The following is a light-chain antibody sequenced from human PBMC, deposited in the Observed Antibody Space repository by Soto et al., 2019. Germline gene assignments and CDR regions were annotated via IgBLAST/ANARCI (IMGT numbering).Light chain of an antibody. CDR1: ESVSSK. Sequence: EIVLKQSPATLSVSPGERATLSCRASESVSSKLVWYQKKPGQAPRLLIHDASTRATGIPARFSGSGSGTDFTLTISRLEPEDFAVYYYQQYGSSGTFGQGTKVDIK. V-gene: IGKV3-15*01. J-gene: IGKJ1*01. CDR2: DAS. CDR3: QQYGSSGT.